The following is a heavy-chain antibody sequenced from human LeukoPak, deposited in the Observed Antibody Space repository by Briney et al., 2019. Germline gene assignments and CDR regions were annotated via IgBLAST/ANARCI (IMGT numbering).Heavy chain of an antibody. D-gene: IGHD3-22*01. CDR3: AKDRVYYYDSSGYGSLDP. J-gene: IGHJ5*02. V-gene: IGHV3-30*18. Sequence: GRSLRLSCAASGFTFSSYGMHWVRQAPGKGLEWVAVISYDGSNQYYADSVKGRFTISRDNSKNTLYLQMNSLRGEDTAVYYCAKDRVYYYDSSGYGSLDPWGQGTLVTVSS. CDR2: ISYDGSNQ. CDR1: GFTFSSYG.